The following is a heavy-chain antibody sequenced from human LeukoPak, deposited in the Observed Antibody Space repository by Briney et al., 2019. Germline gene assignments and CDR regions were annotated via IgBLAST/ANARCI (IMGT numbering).Heavy chain of an antibody. CDR3: ARARLVCDSSGYFYFNFDY. CDR2: IIPILGIA. Sequence: GASVKVSCKSSGGTFSSYAISWVRQPPGQGLEWMGRIIPILGIANYAQKFQGRVTITADKYTSTASMELSSLRAEDTAVYYCARARLVCDSSGYFYFNFDYWGQGTLVTVSS. D-gene: IGHD3-22*01. V-gene: IGHV1-69*04. CDR1: GGTFSSYA. J-gene: IGHJ4*02.